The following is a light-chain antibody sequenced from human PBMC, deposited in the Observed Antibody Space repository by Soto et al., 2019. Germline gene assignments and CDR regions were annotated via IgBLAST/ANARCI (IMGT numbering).Light chain of an antibody. J-gene: IGLJ2*01. CDR3: SSYTISTTLVA. Sequence: QSVLTQPASVSGSLGQSITISCTGTSSDVGFYNYVSWYQHHPGEAPKLVMFDVSNRPSGVSNRFSGSKSGNTASLTISGLQAEDEADYYCSSYTISTTLVAFGGGTKLTVL. CDR1: SSDVGFYNY. V-gene: IGLV2-14*03. CDR2: DVS.